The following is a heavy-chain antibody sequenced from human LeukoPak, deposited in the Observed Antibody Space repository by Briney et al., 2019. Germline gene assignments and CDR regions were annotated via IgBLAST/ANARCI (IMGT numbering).Heavy chain of an antibody. Sequence: ASVKVSCKASGYTFTGYHMHWVRQAPGQGLEWMGWINPNSGGTNYAQKFQGRVTMTRDTSISSAFMELSRLKSDDTAVYFCARDREGTDYWGQGTLVTVSS. V-gene: IGHV1-2*02. CDR2: INPNSGGT. CDR1: GYTFTGYH. CDR3: ARDREGTDY. D-gene: IGHD1-1*01. J-gene: IGHJ4*02.